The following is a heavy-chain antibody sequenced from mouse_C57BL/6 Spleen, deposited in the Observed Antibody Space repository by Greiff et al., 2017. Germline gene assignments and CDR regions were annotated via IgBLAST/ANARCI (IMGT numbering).Heavy chain of an antibody. CDR1: GFTFSSYA. D-gene: IGHD2-1*01. CDR3: ARKRGNDYAMDY. Sequence: EVKLMESGGGLVKPGGSLKLSCAASGFTFSSYAMSWVRQTPEKRLEWVATISDGGNYTYYPDNVKGRFTISRDNAKNNLYLQMSHLKSEDTAMYYCARKRGNDYAMDYGGQGTSVTVSS. J-gene: IGHJ4*01. V-gene: IGHV5-4*03. CDR2: ISDGGNYT.